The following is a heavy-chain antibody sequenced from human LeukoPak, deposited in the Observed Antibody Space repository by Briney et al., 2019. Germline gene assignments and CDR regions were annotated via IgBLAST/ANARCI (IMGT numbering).Heavy chain of an antibody. V-gene: IGHV4-4*02. J-gene: IGHJ6*03. CDR2: IYHSGST. CDR3: ARLRTATGGFYYYYMDV. CDR1: GGSISSSNW. D-gene: IGHD5-18*01. Sequence: PSETLSLTCAVSGGSISSSNWWSWVRQPPGKGLEWIGEIYHSGSTNYNPSLKSRVTISVDKSKNQFSLKLSSVTAADTAVYYCARLRTATGGFYYYYMDVWGKGTTVTVSS.